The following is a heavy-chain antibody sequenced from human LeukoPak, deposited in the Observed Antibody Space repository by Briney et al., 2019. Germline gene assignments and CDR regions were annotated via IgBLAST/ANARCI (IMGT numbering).Heavy chain of an antibody. CDR3: ARGRHYDFWSGYHDFDY. D-gene: IGHD3-3*01. Sequence: PSETLSLTCSVSGDSVGSDYWSWIRQPPGKGLEWIGYIQYTGTTKYNPSLKSRVTLSVDTSKNRFSLKLNSVTAADTAVYYCARGRHYDFWSGYHDFDYWGQGTLVTVSS. CDR1: GDSVGSDY. CDR2: IQYTGTT. J-gene: IGHJ4*02. V-gene: IGHV4-59*02.